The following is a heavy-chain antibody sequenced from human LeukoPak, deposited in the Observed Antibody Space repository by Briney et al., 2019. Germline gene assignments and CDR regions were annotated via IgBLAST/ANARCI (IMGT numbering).Heavy chain of an antibody. D-gene: IGHD6-19*01. J-gene: IGHJ4*02. CDR1: GFTFGDYA. CDR2: IRSKAYGGTT. Sequence: QTGGSLRLSCTASGFTFGDYAMSWVRQAPGKGLEWVGFIRSKAYGGTTEYAASVKGRFTISRDDSKSLAYLQMNSLKTEDTAVYYCTRGPPGYSSGCPDYWGQGTLVTVSS. CDR3: TRGPPGYSSGCPDY. V-gene: IGHV3-49*04.